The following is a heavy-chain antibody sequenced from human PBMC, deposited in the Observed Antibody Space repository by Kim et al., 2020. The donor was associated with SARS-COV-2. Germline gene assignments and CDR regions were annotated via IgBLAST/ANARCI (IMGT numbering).Heavy chain of an antibody. D-gene: IGHD6-13*01. CDR2: ST. V-gene: IGHV3-73*01. J-gene: IGHJ4*02. Sequence: STAYAASVKGRFTISKDDSKNTAYLQMNSLTTEDTAVYYCTYSSSWNSYWGQGTLVTVSS. CDR3: TYSSSWNSY.